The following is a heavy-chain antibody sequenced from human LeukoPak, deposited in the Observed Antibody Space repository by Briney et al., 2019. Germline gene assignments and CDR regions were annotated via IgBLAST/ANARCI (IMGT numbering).Heavy chain of an antibody. CDR1: KFTFSTSA. CDR2: ISGSGAKA. Sequence: GGSLRLACAAPKFTFSTSALSWVRQAPGRGLEWVSGISGSGAKAYYSDSVKGRFTISRDNAKSTLYLQMSSLRAEDTAVYYCARGGSSRYTITYWGQGTLVTVSS. D-gene: IGHD6-13*01. J-gene: IGHJ4*02. V-gene: IGHV3-23*01. CDR3: ARGGSSRYTITY.